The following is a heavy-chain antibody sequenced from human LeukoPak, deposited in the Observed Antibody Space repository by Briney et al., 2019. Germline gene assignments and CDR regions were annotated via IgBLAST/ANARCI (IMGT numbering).Heavy chain of an antibody. Sequence: GESLKISCKTSGYSFTSYWIGWVRQMPGKGLEWMGIIYPRDSNTIYSPSLQGQVTISADKSITTAYLQWSSLKASDSAIYYCGRAGFDYWGQGTLVTVSS. CDR3: GRAGFDY. D-gene: IGHD1-14*01. V-gene: IGHV5-51*01. CDR1: GYSFTSYW. J-gene: IGHJ4*02. CDR2: IYPRDSNT.